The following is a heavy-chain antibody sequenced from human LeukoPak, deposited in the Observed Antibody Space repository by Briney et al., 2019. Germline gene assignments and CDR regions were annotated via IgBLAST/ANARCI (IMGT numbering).Heavy chain of an antibody. CDR2: IKPDGSIT. J-gene: IGHJ4*02. V-gene: IGHV3-74*01. D-gene: IGHD1-26*01. CDR1: GFTFSSYW. CDR3: ARGDWEPADY. Sequence: GGSLRLSCAASGFTFSSYWMHWVRQAPGKGLVWVSDIKPDGSITIYADSVKGRFTISRDNAKNTLYLQMNSLRVEDTAVYYCARGDWEPADYWGQGTLVTVSS.